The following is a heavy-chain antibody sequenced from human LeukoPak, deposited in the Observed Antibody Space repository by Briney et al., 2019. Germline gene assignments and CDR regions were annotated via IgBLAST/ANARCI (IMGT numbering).Heavy chain of an antibody. D-gene: IGHD2-2*01. CDR1: GGSISSSSYY. V-gene: IGHV4-39*01. Sequence: SETLSLTCTVSGGSISSSSYYWGWIRQPPGKGLEWIGSIYYSGSTYYNPSLKSRLTMSVDTSTNQFSLKLSSVTAADTAVYYCARRDRYCSSTSCYGHRFDPWGQGTLVTVSS. CDR3: ARRDRYCSSTSCYGHRFDP. J-gene: IGHJ5*02. CDR2: IYYSGST.